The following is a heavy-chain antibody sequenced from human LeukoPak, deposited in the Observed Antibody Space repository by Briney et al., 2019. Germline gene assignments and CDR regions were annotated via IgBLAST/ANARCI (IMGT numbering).Heavy chain of an antibody. Sequence: GGSLRLSCAASGFTFSTYWMHWVRQGPGKGLVWVSRINPDGSGTSHADSVKGRFTISRDNAKNTLYLQMNSLRAEDTAVYYCARDSGSGSYSGYWGLGALVTVSS. CDR2: INPDGSGT. CDR3: ARDSGSGSYSGY. J-gene: IGHJ4*02. D-gene: IGHD3-10*01. V-gene: IGHV3-74*01. CDR1: GFTFSTYW.